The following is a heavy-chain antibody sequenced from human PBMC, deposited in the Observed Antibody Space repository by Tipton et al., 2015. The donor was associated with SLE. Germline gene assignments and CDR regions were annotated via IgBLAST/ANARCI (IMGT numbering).Heavy chain of an antibody. CDR2: ISAYNGNT. CDR1: GYTFTTYG. CDR3: AITLLEYSTSFDP. D-gene: IGHD2/OR15-2a*01. Sequence: QLVQSGVEVKKPGASVRVSCKASGYTFTTYGISWVRQAPGQGLEWMGWISAYNGNTNYAQKLQGRVTMTTDTSTSTAYMELRSLRSDDTAVYYCAITLLEYSTSFDPWGQGTLVTVSS. V-gene: IGHV1-18*01. J-gene: IGHJ5*02.